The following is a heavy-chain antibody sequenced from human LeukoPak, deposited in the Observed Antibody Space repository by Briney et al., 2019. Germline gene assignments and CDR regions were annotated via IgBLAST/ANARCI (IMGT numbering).Heavy chain of an antibody. D-gene: IGHD6-13*01. Sequence: PETLSLTCAVYGGSFSGYYWSWIRQPPGKGLEWIGEINHSGSTNYNPSLKSRVTISVDTSKNQFSLKLSSVTAADTAVYYCARSGGQQLELDYWGQGTLVTVSS. CDR1: GGSFSGYY. CDR3: ARSGGQQLELDY. CDR2: INHSGST. J-gene: IGHJ4*02. V-gene: IGHV4-34*01.